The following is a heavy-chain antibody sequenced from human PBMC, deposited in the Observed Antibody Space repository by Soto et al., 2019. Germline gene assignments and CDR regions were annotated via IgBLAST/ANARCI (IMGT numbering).Heavy chain of an antibody. V-gene: IGHV3-9*01. CDR1: GLTFDDYA. CDR2: ISWNSGSI. J-gene: IGHJ4*02. D-gene: IGHD6-13*01. Sequence: SLRLSCAASGLTFDDYAMHWVRQAPGKGLEWVSGISWNSGSIGYADSVKGRFTISRDNAKNSLYLQMNSLRAEDTALYYCAKDIRYSSSWYFDYWGQGTLVTVSS. CDR3: AKDIRYSSSWYFDY.